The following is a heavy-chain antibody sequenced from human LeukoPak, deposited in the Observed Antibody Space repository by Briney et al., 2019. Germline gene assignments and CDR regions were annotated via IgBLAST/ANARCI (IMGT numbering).Heavy chain of an antibody. J-gene: IGHJ4*02. CDR1: GYSFTTHW. CDR2: IYPGDSDT. V-gene: IGHV5-51*03. D-gene: IGHD1-26*01. Sequence: AGESLKISCKGSGYSFTTHWIGWVRQMPGKGLEWMGIIYPGDSDTTYSPSFQGQVTISADKSISTAHLQWSSLKASDTAVYYCARRDDGPVSGSYRGNFDYWGQGTLVTVSS. CDR3: ARRDDGPVSGSYRGNFDY.